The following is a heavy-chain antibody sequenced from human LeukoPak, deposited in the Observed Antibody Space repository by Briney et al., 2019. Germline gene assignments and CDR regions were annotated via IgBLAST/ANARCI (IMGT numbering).Heavy chain of an antibody. CDR2: INPNSGVT. CDR3: SRESDSGYDSLDY. V-gene: IGHV1-2*02. CDR1: GYTFTGYY. J-gene: IGHJ4*02. D-gene: IGHD5-12*01. Sequence: ASVKVSCKASGYTFTGYYMHWVRQAPGQGLEWMGWINPNSGVTNYAQKFQGRVTMTRDTSISTAYMELSRLRSDDTAVYYCSRESDSGYDSLDYWGQGTLVTVFS.